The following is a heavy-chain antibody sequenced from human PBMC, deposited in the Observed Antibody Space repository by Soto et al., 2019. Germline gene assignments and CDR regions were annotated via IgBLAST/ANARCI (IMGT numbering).Heavy chain of an antibody. Sequence: GGSLRLSCAASGFTFSGSAMHWVRQASGKGLEWVGRIRSKANSDATAYAASVKGRFTISGDDSKNTAYLQMNSLNTEDTAVDYGTRLAERWLALVGHYYYYGMDVWGQGTTVTVSS. CDR1: GFTFSGSA. V-gene: IGHV3-73*01. J-gene: IGHJ6*02. D-gene: IGHD1-26*01. CDR3: TRLAERWLALVGHYYYYGMDV. CDR2: IRSKANSDAT.